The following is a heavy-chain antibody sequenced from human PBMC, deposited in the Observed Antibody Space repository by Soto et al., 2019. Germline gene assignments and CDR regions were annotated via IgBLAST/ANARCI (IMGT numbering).Heavy chain of an antibody. J-gene: IGHJ4*02. Sequence: QVQLVQSGGGVVQPGRSLRLSCVASGFIFSTYGMHWVRQAPGKGLEWVAHISYDGSNEYYADSVKGRFTVSRDNAKNTRDLQMNGLKTEDTALYYCTKEYIVGTTWGYFESWGQGALVIVSS. CDR1: GFIFSTYG. CDR2: ISYDGSNE. CDR3: TKEYIVGTTWGYFES. D-gene: IGHD1-1*01. V-gene: IGHV3-30*18.